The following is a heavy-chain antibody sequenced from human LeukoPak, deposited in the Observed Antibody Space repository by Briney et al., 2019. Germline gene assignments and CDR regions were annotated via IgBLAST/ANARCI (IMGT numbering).Heavy chain of an antibody. CDR3: ARYSYGYPIDY. V-gene: IGHV1-18*04. Sequence: GASVKVSCKASGYTFTSYGIRWVRQAPGQGLEWMGWISAYNGNTNYAQKLQGRVTMTTDTSTSTAYMELRSLRPDDTAVYYCARYSYGYPIDYWGQGTLVTVSS. J-gene: IGHJ4*02. CDR1: GYTFTSYG. CDR2: ISAYNGNT. D-gene: IGHD5-18*01.